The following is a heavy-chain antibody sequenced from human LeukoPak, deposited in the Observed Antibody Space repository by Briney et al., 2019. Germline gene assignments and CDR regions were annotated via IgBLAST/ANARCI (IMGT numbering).Heavy chain of an antibody. V-gene: IGHV7-4-1*02. CDR3: ARDQYDTWSRRGNFDS. Sequence: GASVKVSCKASGYTFTSYAMNWVRQAPGQGLEWMGWINTNTGNPTYAQGFTGRFVFSLDTSVSTAYLQISSLKAEDTAVFYCARDQYDTWSRRGNFDSWGQGTPVIVSS. CDR1: GYTFTSYA. J-gene: IGHJ4*02. CDR2: INTNTGNP. D-gene: IGHD3-3*01.